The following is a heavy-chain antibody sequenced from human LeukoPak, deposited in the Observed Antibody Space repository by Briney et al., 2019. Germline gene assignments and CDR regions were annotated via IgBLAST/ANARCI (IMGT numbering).Heavy chain of an antibody. CDR2: ISGSGDTT. Sequence: SGGSLRLSCAASEPTFNNYAMTWVRQAPGKGLEWVSTISGSGDTTYYAGSVTGRFTISRDNSKSMVFLQMNSLRADDTAVYYCARALRAAHRPVYTYYYMDVWGKGTPVTVSS. J-gene: IGHJ6*03. CDR1: EPTFNNYA. CDR3: ARALRAAHRPVYTYYYMDV. V-gene: IGHV3-23*01. D-gene: IGHD5/OR15-5a*01.